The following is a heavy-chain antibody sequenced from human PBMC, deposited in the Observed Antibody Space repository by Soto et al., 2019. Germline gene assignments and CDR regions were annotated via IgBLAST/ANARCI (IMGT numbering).Heavy chain of an antibody. CDR2: IRSKANSYAT. J-gene: IGHJ6*02. D-gene: IGHD3-10*01. V-gene: IGHV3-73*01. CDR3: TGGSGSYYNGPRYYYYYGMDV. Sequence: GGSLRLSCAASGFTFSGSAMHWVRQASGKGLEWVGRIRSKANSYATAYAASVKGRVTISRDDSKNTAYLQMNSLKTEDTAVYYCTGGSGSYYNGPRYYYYYGMDVWGQGTTVTVSS. CDR1: GFTFSGSA.